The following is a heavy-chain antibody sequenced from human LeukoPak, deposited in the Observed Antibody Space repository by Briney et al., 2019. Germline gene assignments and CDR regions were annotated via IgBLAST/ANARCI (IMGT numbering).Heavy chain of an antibody. CDR1: GFSFSMYS. Sequence: GGSLRLSCAASGFSFSMYSMSWIRQAPGKGLEWVSVISDNGAVTFYGDSVKGRFTISRDNSKNTLYLQMNSLRPEDTAVFYCARAAHRGFSFDYWGQGTLVTVSS. J-gene: IGHJ4*02. CDR3: ARAAHRGFSFDY. D-gene: IGHD3-10*01. V-gene: IGHV3-23*01. CDR2: ISDNGAVT.